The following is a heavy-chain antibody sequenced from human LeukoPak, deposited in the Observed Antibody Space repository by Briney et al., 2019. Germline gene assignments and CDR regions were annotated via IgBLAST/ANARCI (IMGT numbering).Heavy chain of an antibody. Sequence: NASETLSLTCTVSGGSISSSSYYWGWIRQPPGKGLERIGSIYYSGSTYYNPSLKSRVTISVDTSKNQFSLKLSSVTAADTAVYYCARCKLLFVYYYGMDVWGQGTTVTVSS. D-gene: IGHD2-2*01. V-gene: IGHV4-39*07. CDR3: ARCKLLFVYYYGMDV. CDR2: IYYSGST. J-gene: IGHJ6*02. CDR1: GGSISSSSYY.